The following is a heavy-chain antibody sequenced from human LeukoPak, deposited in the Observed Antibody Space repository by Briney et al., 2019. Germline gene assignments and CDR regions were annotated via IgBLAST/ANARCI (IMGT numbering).Heavy chain of an antibody. Sequence: PSETLSLTCTVSGGSISSSSYYWGWIRQPPGKGLEWIGSIYYSGSTYYNPSLKSRVTISVDTSKNQFSLKLSSVTAADTAVYYCARHVTAAGPADIDYWGQGTLVTVSS. V-gene: IGHV4-39*01. CDR2: IYYSGST. J-gene: IGHJ4*02. CDR1: GGSISSSSYY. D-gene: IGHD6-13*01. CDR3: ARHVTAAGPADIDY.